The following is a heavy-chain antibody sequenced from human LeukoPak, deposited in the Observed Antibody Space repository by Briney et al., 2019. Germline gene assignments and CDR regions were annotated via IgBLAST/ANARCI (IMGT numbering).Heavy chain of an antibody. CDR1: GFTFSSYG. Sequence: PGRSLRLPCAASGFTFSSYGMHWVRQAPGKGLEWVAVISYDGSNKYYADSVKGRFTISRDNSKNTLYLQMNSLRAEDTAVYYCAKDVRMAAAGGGYWGQGTLVTVSS. CDR3: AKDVRMAAAGGGY. V-gene: IGHV3-30*18. D-gene: IGHD6-13*01. CDR2: ISYDGSNK. J-gene: IGHJ4*02.